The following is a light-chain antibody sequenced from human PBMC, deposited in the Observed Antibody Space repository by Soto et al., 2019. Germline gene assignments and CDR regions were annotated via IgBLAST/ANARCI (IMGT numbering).Light chain of an antibody. CDR1: QSVSSN. V-gene: IGKV3-20*01. Sequence: EIVMTQSPATLSVSPGERATLSCRASQSVSSNLAWYQQKPGQAPRLLIYGASSRATGIPDRFSGSGSGTVFTLTISRLEPEDFAVYYCQQYGNSQFTFGPGTKVDIK. CDR2: GAS. CDR3: QQYGNSQFT. J-gene: IGKJ3*01.